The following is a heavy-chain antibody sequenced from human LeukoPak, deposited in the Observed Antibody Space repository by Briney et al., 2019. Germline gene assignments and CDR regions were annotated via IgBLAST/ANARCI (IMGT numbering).Heavy chain of an antibody. D-gene: IGHD2-21*01. J-gene: IGHJ4*02. Sequence: PSEILSLTCAVYGGSFSGYYWSWIRQPPGKGLEWIGEINHSGSTNYNPSLKSRVTISVDTSKNQFSLKLSSVTAADTAVYYCARYSRGPNFDYWGQGTLVTVSS. CDR2: INHSGST. V-gene: IGHV4-34*01. CDR3: ARYSRGPNFDY. CDR1: GGSFSGYY.